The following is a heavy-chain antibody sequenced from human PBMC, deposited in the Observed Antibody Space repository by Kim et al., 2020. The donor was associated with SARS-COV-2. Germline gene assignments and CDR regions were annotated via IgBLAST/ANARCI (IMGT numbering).Heavy chain of an antibody. J-gene: IGHJ3*02. CDR1: GGSISSSSYY. CDR3: ARQGGGSGWYGDAFDI. Sequence: SETLSLTCTVSGGSISSSSYYWGWIRQPPGKGLEWIGSIYYSGSTYYNPSLKSRVTISVDTSKNQFSLKLSSVTAADTAVYYCARQGGGSGWYGDAFDIWGQGTMVTVSS. V-gene: IGHV4-39*01. D-gene: IGHD6-19*01. CDR2: IYYSGST.